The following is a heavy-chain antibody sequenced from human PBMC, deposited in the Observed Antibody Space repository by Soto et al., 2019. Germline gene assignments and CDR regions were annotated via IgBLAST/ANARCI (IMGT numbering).Heavy chain of an antibody. J-gene: IGHJ6*02. Sequence: GGSLRLSCAASGFTFSSYGMHWVRQAPGKGLEWVAVISYDGSNKYYADSVKGRFTISRDNSKNTLYLQMNSLRAEDTAVYYCAKDQISGIAVGYGMDVWGQGTTVTVSS. V-gene: IGHV3-30*18. D-gene: IGHD6-19*01. CDR3: AKDQISGIAVGYGMDV. CDR1: GFTFSSYG. CDR2: ISYDGSNK.